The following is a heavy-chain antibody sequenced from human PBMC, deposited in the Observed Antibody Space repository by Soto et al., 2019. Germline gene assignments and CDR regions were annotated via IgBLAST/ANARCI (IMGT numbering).Heavy chain of an antibody. CDR3: AREFVVAAKHYYYYGMDV. CDR2: IYSGGST. V-gene: IGHV3-53*02. J-gene: IGHJ6*02. CDR1: GFTVSSNY. D-gene: IGHD2-15*01. Sequence: EVQLVETGGGLIQPGGSLRLSCAASGFTVSSNYMSWVRQAPGKGLEWVSVIYSGGSTYYADSVKGRFTISRDNSKNTLYLQMNSLRAEDTAVYYCAREFVVAAKHYYYYGMDVWGQGTTVTVSS.